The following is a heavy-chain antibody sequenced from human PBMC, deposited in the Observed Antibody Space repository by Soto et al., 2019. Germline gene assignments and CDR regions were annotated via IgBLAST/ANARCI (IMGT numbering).Heavy chain of an antibody. D-gene: IGHD2-21*01. Sequence: PSETLSLTCAVYGGSFSGYYWSWIRQPPGKGLEWIGEINHSGSTNYNPSLKSRVTISVDTSKNQFSLKLSSVTAADTAVYYCARVLIVYRVDPWGQGTLVTVSS. V-gene: IGHV4-34*01. CDR3: ARVLIVYRVDP. J-gene: IGHJ5*02. CDR1: GGSFSGYY. CDR2: INHSGST.